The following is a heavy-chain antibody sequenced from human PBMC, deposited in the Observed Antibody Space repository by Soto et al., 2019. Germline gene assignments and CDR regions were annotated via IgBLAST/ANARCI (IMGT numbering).Heavy chain of an antibody. V-gene: IGHV3-74*01. Sequence: VQVVESGGGLVQPGGSLRLSCAASGFTFNRYPLYWVRQAAGKGLVWVSRINSDGSGFYADSVKGRFTISRDNAKDTLYLQMTSLRVEDTPVYFCVRDNGGYWGQGTLVT. CDR3: VRDNGGY. CDR1: GFTFNRYP. J-gene: IGHJ4*02. D-gene: IGHD2-8*01. CDR2: INSDGSG.